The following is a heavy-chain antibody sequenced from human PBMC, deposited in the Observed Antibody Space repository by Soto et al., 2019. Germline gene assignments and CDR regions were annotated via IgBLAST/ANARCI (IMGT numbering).Heavy chain of an antibody. V-gene: IGHV6-1*01. CDR1: GDSVSSNSAG. CDR3: ARGSWDDVSGHYYMDV. D-gene: IGHD1-1*01. J-gene: IGHJ6*03. CDR2: TYYRSKWYF. Sequence: QVQLQLSGPGLVTPSQTLSLTCAISGDSVSSNSAGWNWIRQTPSRGLEWLGRTYYRSKWYFNSAVSVESRITSNPDTSQDQFSLQLSSVTPDDTAVYYCARGSWDDVSGHYYMDVWGKGTTVTVSS.